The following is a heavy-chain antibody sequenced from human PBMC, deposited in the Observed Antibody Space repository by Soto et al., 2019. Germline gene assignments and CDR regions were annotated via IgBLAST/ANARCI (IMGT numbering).Heavy chain of an antibody. CDR1: GYSFTSYW. J-gene: IGHJ6*02. CDR2: IYPGDSDT. CDR3: ARGTDYSNYVGGGANKGYYYYGMDV. V-gene: IGHV5-51*01. D-gene: IGHD4-4*01. Sequence: PGESLKISCKGSGYSFTSYWIGWVRQMPGKGLEWMGIIYPGDSDTRYSPSFQGQVTISADKSISTAYLQWSSLKASDTAMYYCARGTDYSNYVGGGANKGYYYYGMDVWGQGTTVTVSS.